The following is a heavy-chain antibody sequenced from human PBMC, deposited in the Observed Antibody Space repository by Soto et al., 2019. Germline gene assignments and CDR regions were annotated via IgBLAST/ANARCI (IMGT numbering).Heavy chain of an antibody. D-gene: IGHD3-9*01. Sequence: ASVKVSCKASGYTFTSYYMHWVRQAPGQGLEWMGIINPSGGSTSYAQKFQGRVTMTRDTSTSTVYMELSSLRSEDTAVYYCARDQALRYFDWLLSYFDYWGQGTLVTVSS. CDR3: ARDQALRYFDWLLSYFDY. V-gene: IGHV1-46*01. CDR1: GYTFTSYY. CDR2: INPSGGST. J-gene: IGHJ4*02.